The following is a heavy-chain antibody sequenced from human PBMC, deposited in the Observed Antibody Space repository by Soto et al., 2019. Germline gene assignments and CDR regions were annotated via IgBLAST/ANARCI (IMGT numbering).Heavy chain of an antibody. CDR3: ARGAYSDSSSYFDY. Sequence: SETLSLTCPGSGVSLSSADYYWSWIRQPPGQGLEWIGYMYYSGTTYSSPSLQSRVSISVDTSKNQFSLNLNSVTAADTAVYYCARGAYSDSSSYFDYWGQGAQVTVAS. CDR1: GVSLSSADYY. J-gene: IGHJ4*02. D-gene: IGHD6-6*01. V-gene: IGHV4-30-4*01. CDR2: MYYSGTT.